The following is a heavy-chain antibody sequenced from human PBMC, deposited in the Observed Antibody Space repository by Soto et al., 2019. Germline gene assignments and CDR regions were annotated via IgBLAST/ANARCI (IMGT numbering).Heavy chain of an antibody. D-gene: IGHD6-19*01. Sequence: SQTLSLTCVISGDSVSSNSAPWNWIRQSPSRGFEWLGRTYYRSKWYNDYAISAKSRITINPDTSKNQVSLQLDSVTPEDTAVYYCTRESMSGWSDYWGQGTLVTVSS. CDR1: GDSVSSNSAP. CDR3: TRESMSGWSDY. J-gene: IGHJ4*02. V-gene: IGHV6-1*01. CDR2: TYYRSKWYN.